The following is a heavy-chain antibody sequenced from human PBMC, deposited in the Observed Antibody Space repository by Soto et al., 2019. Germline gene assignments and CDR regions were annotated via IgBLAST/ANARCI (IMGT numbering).Heavy chain of an antibody. V-gene: IGHV3-23*01. J-gene: IGHJ6*02. CDR2: ISGSGGTT. Sequence: EVQLLESGGDLVQPGGSLRLSCAGSGFTFSSNGMSWVRQAPGKGLEWVSGISGSGGTTYYADSGKGRFTISRDNSKSTLFLQMNSLRAEDTAVYYCATGGWDLPYGMDVWGQGTTVTVSS. CDR3: ATGGWDLPYGMDV. D-gene: IGHD1-26*01. CDR1: GFTFSSNG.